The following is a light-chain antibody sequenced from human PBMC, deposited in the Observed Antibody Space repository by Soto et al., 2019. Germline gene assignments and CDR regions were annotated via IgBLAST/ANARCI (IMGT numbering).Light chain of an antibody. V-gene: IGKV3-20*01. CDR3: QQFSSYPLT. J-gene: IGKJ4*01. CDR2: GAS. CDR1: QSVSSGY. Sequence: EIVLTQSPGTLSLSPGERATLSCRASQSVSSGYLAWYQQKPGQAPRLLIYGASTRATGIPDRFSGSGSGTEFTLTISRLEPEDFAVYYCQQFSSYPLTFGGGTKVDIK.